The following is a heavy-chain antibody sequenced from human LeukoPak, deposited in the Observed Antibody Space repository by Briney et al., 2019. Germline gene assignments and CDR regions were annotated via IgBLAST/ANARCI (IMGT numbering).Heavy chain of an antibody. D-gene: IGHD5-18*01. J-gene: IGHJ4*02. Sequence: ASVKVSCKASGYTFTDYYIHWVRQAPGQGLEWMGRITPNSGGTIYAQTFQGRFTMTRDTSISTAYIELSRLRSDDTAVYYCARIKVTSDGALWGQGTLVTVSS. CDR3: ARIKVTSDGAL. CDR1: GYTFTDYY. CDR2: ITPNSGGT. V-gene: IGHV1-2*02.